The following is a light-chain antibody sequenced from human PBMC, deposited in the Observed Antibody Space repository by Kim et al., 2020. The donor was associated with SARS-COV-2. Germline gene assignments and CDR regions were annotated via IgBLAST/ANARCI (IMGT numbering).Light chain of an antibody. V-gene: IGKV3-20*01. CDR3: QQYGSSPGT. Sequence: EIVLTQSPGTLSLSPGERATLSCRASQSVSSNYLAWYQQKPGQAPRLLIYGASSRATGIPDRLSGSGSGTDFTLTISRLEPEDFAVYYCQQYGSSPGTFGQGTKVDIK. CDR1: QSVSSNY. J-gene: IGKJ1*01. CDR2: GAS.